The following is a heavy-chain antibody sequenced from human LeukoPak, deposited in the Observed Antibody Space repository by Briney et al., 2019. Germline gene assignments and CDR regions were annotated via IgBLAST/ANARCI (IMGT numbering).Heavy chain of an antibody. Sequence: GGFLRLSCAASGFTFSNAWMSWVRQAPGKGLEWVGRIKSKTDGGTTDYAAPVKGRFTISRDDSKNTLYLQMNSLKTEDTAVYYCTTLFIDGYIAYWGQGTLVTVSS. D-gene: IGHD3-16*02. CDR3: TTLFIDGYIAY. J-gene: IGHJ4*02. CDR1: GFTFSNAW. CDR2: IKSKTDGGTT. V-gene: IGHV3-15*01.